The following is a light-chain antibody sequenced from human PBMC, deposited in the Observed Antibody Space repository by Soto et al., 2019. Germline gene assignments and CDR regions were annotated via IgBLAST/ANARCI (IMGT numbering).Light chain of an antibody. CDR2: GVF. CDR1: QTGFDKY. J-gene: IGKJ1*01. Sequence: EIVLTQSPDTLSLSPGETATLSCRASQTGFDKYLAWYQQRSGQPPRLLIYGVFIRANGIPDRFSGSGSGTDFTLTISKLEPEDFAVYYCQHYGYPQWTFGPGTKLEIK. V-gene: IGKV3-20*01. CDR3: QHYGYPQWT.